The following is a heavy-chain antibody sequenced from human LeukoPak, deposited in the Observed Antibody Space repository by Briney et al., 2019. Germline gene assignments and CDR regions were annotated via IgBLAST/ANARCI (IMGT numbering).Heavy chain of an antibody. CDR1: GFTFNDYA. D-gene: IGHD3-16*02. J-gene: IGHJ5*02. CDR3: ARAHRLSHNWFDP. Sequence: GSLRLSCAASGFTFNDYAMNWVRQAPGKGLEWVSYIRSGSDKILYADSVKGRFTISRDNAKNSLYLQMNSLRAEDTAVYYCARAHRLSHNWFDPWGRGTLVTV. V-gene: IGHV3-48*01. CDR2: IRSGSDKI.